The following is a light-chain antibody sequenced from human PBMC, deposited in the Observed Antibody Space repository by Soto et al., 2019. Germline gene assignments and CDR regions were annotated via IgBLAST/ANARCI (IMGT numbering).Light chain of an antibody. V-gene: IGKV3D-20*01. CDR3: QQYGSSPFT. J-gene: IGKJ2*01. CDR1: QSLSSSY. CDR2: DAS. Sequence: DIVLTQSPATLSLSPGERATLSCGASQSLSSSYSAWYQQKPGLAPRLLIYDASSRATGIPDRFSGSGSGTDFTLTISRLEPEDFAVYYCQQYGSSPFTFGQGTKLEIK.